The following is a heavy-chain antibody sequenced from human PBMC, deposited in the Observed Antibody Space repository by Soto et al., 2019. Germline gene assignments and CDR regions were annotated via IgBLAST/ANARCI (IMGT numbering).Heavy chain of an antibody. CDR2: IWYDGSNK. J-gene: IGHJ3*02. CDR1: GFTFSSYG. Sequence: QVQLVESGGGVVQPGRSLRLSCAASGFTFSSYGMHWVRQAPGKGLEWVAVIWYDGSNKYYADSVKGRFTISRDNSKNTLYLQMNSRRAEDTAVYYCARNRQLDSSSWYGGAFDIWGQGTMVTVSS. D-gene: IGHD6-13*01. CDR3: ARNRQLDSSSWYGGAFDI. V-gene: IGHV3-33*01.